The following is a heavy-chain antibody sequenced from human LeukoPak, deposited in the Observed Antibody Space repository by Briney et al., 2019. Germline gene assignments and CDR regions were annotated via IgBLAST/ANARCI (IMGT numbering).Heavy chain of an antibody. CDR1: GYTFTSYY. CDR2: INPSGGST. J-gene: IGHJ4*02. Sequence: ASVKVSCKASGYTFTSYYMHWVRQAPGQGLEGMGIINPSGGSTSYAQKFQGRVTMTRDTSTSTVYMELSSLRSEDTAVYYCARAYRRVGATTPDGYWGQGTLVTVSS. CDR3: ARAYRRVGATTPDGY. D-gene: IGHD1-26*01. V-gene: IGHV1-46*01.